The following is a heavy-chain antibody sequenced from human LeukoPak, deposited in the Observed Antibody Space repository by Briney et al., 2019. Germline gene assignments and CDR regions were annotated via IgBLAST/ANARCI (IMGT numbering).Heavy chain of an antibody. J-gene: IGHJ4*02. V-gene: IGHV3-74*01. Sequence: QPGGSLRLSCAASRFTFSNCWMSWVRQAPGKGLVWVSRINSDGSSTNYADSVKGRSTISRDNAKNTLYLQMNSLRAEDTAVYFCARETGIVGATAAYGYYFDYWDPGTLVTVSS. CDR1: RFTFSNCW. CDR2: INSDGSST. CDR3: ARETGIVGATAAYGYYFDY. D-gene: IGHD1-26*01.